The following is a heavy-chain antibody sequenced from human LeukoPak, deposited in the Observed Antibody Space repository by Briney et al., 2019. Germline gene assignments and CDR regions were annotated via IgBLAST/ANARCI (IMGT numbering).Heavy chain of an antibody. CDR3: TRDLRGRWLHPYYFDY. CDR1: GYIFNDYY. D-gene: IGHD5-24*01. V-gene: IGHV1-2*02. CDR2: IDPTSGGT. Sequence: ASVKVSCKASGYIFNDYYIHWVRLAPGQGLEWMGWIDPTSGGTNYAQNFQGRVTMTRDTSISTVYMDLSSLRSDDTAVYYCTRDLRGRWLHPYYFDYWGQGTLVTVSS. J-gene: IGHJ4*02.